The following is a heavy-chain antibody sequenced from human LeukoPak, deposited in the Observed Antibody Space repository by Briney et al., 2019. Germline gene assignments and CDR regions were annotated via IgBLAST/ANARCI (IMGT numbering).Heavy chain of an antibody. CDR1: GITFSTYW. D-gene: IGHD6-13*01. CDR2: INSEGSTI. V-gene: IGHV3-74*01. J-gene: IGHJ4*02. CDR3: AKDRAQQLVLDF. Sequence: GGSLRLSCAGSGITFSTYWMHWVRQAPGKGLVWVSRINSEGSTISYADSVKGRFTISRDNAKNTLFLQMNSLRAEDTAVYYCAKDRAQQLVLDFWGQGTLVTVSS.